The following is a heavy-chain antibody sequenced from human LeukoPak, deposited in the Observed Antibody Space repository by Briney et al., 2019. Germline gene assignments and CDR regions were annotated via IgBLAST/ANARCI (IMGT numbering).Heavy chain of an antibody. CDR3: ARISAAGIYWYFDL. CDR1: GGSISSYY. CDR2: IYYSGST. J-gene: IGHJ2*01. D-gene: IGHD6-13*01. V-gene: IGHV4-59*12. Sequence: PSETLSLTCTVSGGSISSYYWSWIRQPPGKGLEWIGYIYYSGSTYYNPSLKSRVTISVDTSKNQFSLKLSSVTAADTAVYYCARISAAGIYWYFDLWDRGTLVTVSS.